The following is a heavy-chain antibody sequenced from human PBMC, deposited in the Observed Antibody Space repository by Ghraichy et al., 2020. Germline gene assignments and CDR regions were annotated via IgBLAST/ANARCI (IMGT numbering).Heavy chain of an antibody. Sequence: ASVKVSCKASGYSFISYGITWVRQAPGQGLEWRGWITTKGGNTQYAQKSQGRVIMTTETSTDTAYMERRSLRFDDTAVYYCARGVNWLDPWGQGTLVTVSS. CDR2: ITTKGGNT. CDR3: ARGVNWLDP. J-gene: IGHJ5*02. V-gene: IGHV1-18*01. CDR1: GYSFISYG.